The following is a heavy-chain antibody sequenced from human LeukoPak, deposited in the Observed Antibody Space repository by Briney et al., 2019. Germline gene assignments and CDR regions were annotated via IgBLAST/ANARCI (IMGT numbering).Heavy chain of an antibody. Sequence: VASVKVSCKTSGNSFTSYSIRWVRQAPGQGLEWMGIVNRSGGSTSYAQKFQGRVTMTRDMSTSTVYMELSSLRSEDTAVYYCARAYYYDSSGYYGGGFDYWGQGTLVTVSS. CDR1: GNSFTSYS. V-gene: IGHV1-46*01. J-gene: IGHJ4*02. CDR2: VNRSGGST. D-gene: IGHD3-22*01. CDR3: ARAYYYDSSGYYGGGFDY.